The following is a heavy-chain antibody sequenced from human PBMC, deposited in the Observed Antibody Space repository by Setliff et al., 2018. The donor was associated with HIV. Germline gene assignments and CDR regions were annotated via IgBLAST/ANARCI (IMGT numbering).Heavy chain of an antibody. D-gene: IGHD3-16*01. V-gene: IGHV4-4*07. Sequence: ASETLSLTCTVSGDSISSYYWSWIRQPAGKGLEWIGRICTSGSTNYNPSLKSRVTMSVDTSKNQFSLKLSSVTAADTAVFYCARDRTGGTFDIWGQGTTVTVSS. J-gene: IGHJ3*02. CDR1: GDSISSYY. CDR3: ARDRTGGTFDI. CDR2: ICTSGST.